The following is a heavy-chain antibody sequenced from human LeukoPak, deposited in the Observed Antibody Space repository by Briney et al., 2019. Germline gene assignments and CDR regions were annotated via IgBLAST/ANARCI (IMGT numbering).Heavy chain of an antibody. CDR2: IYSGGGT. CDR1: GFTVSTNY. Sequence: GGSLRLSCAASGFTVSTNYMSWVRQAPGKGLEWVSLIYSGGGTYYADSVKGRFTISRDNSRNALYLQMNSLRVDDTAVYYCARGFRSVTTWGYFDYWGQGALVTVSS. CDR3: ARGFRSVTTWGYFDY. V-gene: IGHV3-66*01. J-gene: IGHJ4*02. D-gene: IGHD4-17*01.